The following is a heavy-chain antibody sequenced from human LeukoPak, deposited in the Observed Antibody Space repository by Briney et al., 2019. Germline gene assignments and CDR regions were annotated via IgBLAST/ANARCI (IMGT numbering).Heavy chain of an antibody. Sequence: PGGSLRLSCAASGFTFSSYEMNWVRQAPGKGLEWVPYISSSGSTIYYADSVKGRFTISRDSAKNSLYLQMNSLRAEDTAVYYCARGPVVVVAAEYYFDYWGQGTLVTVSS. CDR3: ARGPVVVVAAEYYFDY. J-gene: IGHJ4*02. D-gene: IGHD2-15*01. CDR1: GFTFSSYE. CDR2: ISSSGSTI. V-gene: IGHV3-48*03.